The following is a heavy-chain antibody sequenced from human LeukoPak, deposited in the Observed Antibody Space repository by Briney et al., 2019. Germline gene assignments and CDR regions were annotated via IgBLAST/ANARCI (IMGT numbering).Heavy chain of an antibody. CDR1: GFTFSSYG. J-gene: IGHJ4*02. V-gene: IGHV3-30*03. CDR3: EVWFGELLSPFDY. D-gene: IGHD3-10*01. Sequence: GGSLRLSCAASGFTFSSYGMHWVRQAPGKGLEWVAVISYDGSNKYYADSVKGRSTISRDNSKNTLYLQMNSLRAEDTAVYYCEVWFGELLSPFDYWGQGTLVTVSS. CDR2: ISYDGSNK.